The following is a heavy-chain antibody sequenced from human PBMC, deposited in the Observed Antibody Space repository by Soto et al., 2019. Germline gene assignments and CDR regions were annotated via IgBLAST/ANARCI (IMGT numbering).Heavy chain of an antibody. V-gene: IGHV3-23*01. D-gene: IGHD6-13*01. CDR3: AKDSERGSWYVGTNWFDP. CDR2: ISGSGGSA. J-gene: IGHJ5*02. Sequence: GGSLRLSCAASGFAFSSYDMSWVRQAPGKGLEWVSGISGSGGSAYYADSVKGRFTISRDNPKNTLYLQMNSLRAEDTAVYYCAKDSERGSWYVGTNWFDPWGQGTLVTVSS. CDR1: GFAFSSYD.